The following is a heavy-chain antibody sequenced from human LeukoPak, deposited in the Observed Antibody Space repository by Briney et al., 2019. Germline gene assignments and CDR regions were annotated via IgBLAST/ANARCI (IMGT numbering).Heavy chain of an antibody. CDR2: IYYSGST. Sequence: SETLSLTCTVSGGSISSYYWSWIRQPPGKGLEWIGYIYYSGSTNYNPSLKSRVTISVDTSKNQFSLKLSSVTAADTAIYYCARIYYDSSGYPYYFDYWGQGTLVTVSS. D-gene: IGHD3-22*01. CDR1: GGSISSYY. CDR3: ARIYYDSSGYPYYFDY. J-gene: IGHJ4*02. V-gene: IGHV4-59*08.